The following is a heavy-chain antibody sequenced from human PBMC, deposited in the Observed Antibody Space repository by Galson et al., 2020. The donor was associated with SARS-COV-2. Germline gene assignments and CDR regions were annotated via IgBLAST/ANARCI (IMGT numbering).Heavy chain of an antibody. J-gene: IGHJ6*02. V-gene: IGHV1-24*01. Sequence: ASVKVSCKVSGYTLTELSMHWVRQAPGKGLEWMGGFDPEDGETIYAQKFQGRVTMTEDTSTGTAYMELSSLRSEDTAVYYCATGVPTYYDFWSGYYSYYYGMDVWGQGTTVTVSS. CDR3: ATGVPTYYDFWSGYYSYYYGMDV. CDR1: GYTLTELS. D-gene: IGHD3-3*01. CDR2: FDPEDGET.